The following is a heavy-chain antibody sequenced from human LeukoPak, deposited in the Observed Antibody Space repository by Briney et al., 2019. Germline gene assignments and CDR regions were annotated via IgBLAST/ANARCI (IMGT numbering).Heavy chain of an antibody. CDR2: ISGSGDST. D-gene: IGHD2-2*02. Sequence: GGSLRLSCVASGYTFSRYAVSWVREAPGKGLEWVSGISGSGDSTYYADSVRGRFTISRDNSKNTLYLQMNSLRAEDTAVYYCAKTFRYCSSTSCYNCWGQGTLVTVSS. V-gene: IGHV3-23*01. CDR3: AKTFRYCSSTSCYNC. J-gene: IGHJ4*02. CDR1: GYTFSRYA.